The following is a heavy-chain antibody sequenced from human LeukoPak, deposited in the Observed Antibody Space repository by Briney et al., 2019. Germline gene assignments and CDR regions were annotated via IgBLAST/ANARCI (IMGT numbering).Heavy chain of an antibody. V-gene: IGHV1-2*02. J-gene: IGHJ4*02. Sequence: ASVKVSCKASGYTFTGYYMHWVRQAPGQGLEWMGWINPNSGGTNYAQKFQGRVTMTRDTSISTAYMELSRLRSDDTAVYYCAREGPYCSGGGCYGYWGQGTLVTVSS. CDR2: INPNSGGT. CDR3: AREGPYCSGGGCYGY. D-gene: IGHD2-15*01. CDR1: GYTFTGYY.